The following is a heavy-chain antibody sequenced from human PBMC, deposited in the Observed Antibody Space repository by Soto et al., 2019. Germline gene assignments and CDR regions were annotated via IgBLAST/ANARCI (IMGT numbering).Heavy chain of an antibody. J-gene: IGHJ5*02. Sequence: QVQLVESGGGVVQPGRSLRLSCAASGFTFSSYGMHWVRQAPGKGLEWVAVISYDGSNKYYADSVKGRFTISRDNSKNTLYLQMNSLRAEDTAVYYCAKIYPFEYSSSLENWSDPWGQGTLVTVSS. CDR3: AKIYPFEYSSSLENWSDP. D-gene: IGHD6-6*01. V-gene: IGHV3-30*18. CDR1: GFTFSSYG. CDR2: ISYDGSNK.